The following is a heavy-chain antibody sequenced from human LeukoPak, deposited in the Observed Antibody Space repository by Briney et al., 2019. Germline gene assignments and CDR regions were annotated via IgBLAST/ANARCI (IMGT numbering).Heavy chain of an antibody. J-gene: IGHJ4*02. V-gene: IGHV3-7*01. Sequence: GGSLRPSCVASGFTFSSYWMSWVRQAPGKGLEWVANIKEDGGEENYVDSVKGRFTISRDNAKKSLYLQMNSLRAEDTALYYCATMIFGGGFDYWGQGTLVTVSS. CDR2: IKEDGGEE. CDR1: GFTFSSYW. CDR3: ATMIFGGGFDY. D-gene: IGHD3/OR15-3a*01.